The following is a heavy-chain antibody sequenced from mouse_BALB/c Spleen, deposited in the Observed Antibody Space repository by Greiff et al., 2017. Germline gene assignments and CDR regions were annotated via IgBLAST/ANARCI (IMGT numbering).Heavy chain of an antibody. CDR2: ISYSGST. CDR3: AREEGNYLFDY. Sequence: EVKVVESGPSLVKPSQTLSLTCTVTGDSITSGYWNWIRKFPGNKLEYMGYISYSGSTYYNPSLKSRISITRDTSKNQYYLQLNSVTTEDTATYYCAREEGNYLFDYWGQGTTLTVSS. V-gene: IGHV3-8*02. J-gene: IGHJ2*01. D-gene: IGHD2-1*01. CDR1: GDSITSGY.